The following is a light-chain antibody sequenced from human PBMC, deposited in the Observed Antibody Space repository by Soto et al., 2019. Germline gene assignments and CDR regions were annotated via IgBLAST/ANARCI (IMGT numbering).Light chain of an antibody. CDR2: EVS. V-gene: IGLV2-14*01. J-gene: IGLJ1*01. Sequence: QSVLTQPASVSGSPGQSITISCTGTSSDVGAYNNVSWYQQQSGKAPKLMIHEVSNRPSGVSNRFSGSKSGNTASLTISGLQAEDEADYYCSSYTTSRAYVFGIGTKVTVL. CDR1: SSDVGAYNN. CDR3: SSYTTSRAYV.